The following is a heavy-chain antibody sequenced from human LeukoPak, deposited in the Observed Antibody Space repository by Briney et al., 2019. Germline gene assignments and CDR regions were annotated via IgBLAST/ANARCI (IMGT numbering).Heavy chain of an antibody. V-gene: IGHV3-23*01. J-gene: IGHJ4*02. CDR2: ISGSGGST. Sequence: PGGSLRLSCAASGFTFSSYAMSWVRQAPGKGLEWVSAISGSGGSTYYADSVKGRFTISRDNSKNTLHLQMNSLRAEDTAVYYCARQLGYCSDGSCYFDYWGQGTLVTVSS. D-gene: IGHD2-15*01. CDR3: ARQLGYCSDGSCYFDY. CDR1: GFTFSSYA.